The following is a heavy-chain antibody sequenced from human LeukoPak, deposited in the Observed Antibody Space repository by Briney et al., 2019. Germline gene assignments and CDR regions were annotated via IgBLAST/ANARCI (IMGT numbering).Heavy chain of an antibody. J-gene: IGHJ5*02. CDR3: ARGFRQGYCSGGSCHTTWFDP. CDR1: GGSFSGYY. V-gene: IGHV4-34*01. Sequence: KASETLSLTCAVYGGSFSGYYWSWIRQPPGKGLEWIGEINHSGSTNYNPSLKSRVTISVDTSKNQFSLKLSSVTAADTAVYYCARGFRQGYCSGGSCHTTWFDPWGQGTLVTVSS. CDR2: INHSGST. D-gene: IGHD2-15*01.